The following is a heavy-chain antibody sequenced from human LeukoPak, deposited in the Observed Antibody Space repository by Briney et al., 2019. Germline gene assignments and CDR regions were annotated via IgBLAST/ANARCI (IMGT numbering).Heavy chain of an antibody. Sequence: NPSETLSLTCAVYGGSFSGYDWSWIRQPPGKGLEWVGEINHSGSTNYNPSLKSRVTISVDMSKNLFSLKLSSVIAADTAVYYCARFTPFAVTTFFDYWGQGTLVTVSS. CDR2: INHSGST. CDR3: ARFTPFAVTTFFDY. CDR1: GGSFSGYD. V-gene: IGHV4-34*01. D-gene: IGHD4-17*01. J-gene: IGHJ4*02.